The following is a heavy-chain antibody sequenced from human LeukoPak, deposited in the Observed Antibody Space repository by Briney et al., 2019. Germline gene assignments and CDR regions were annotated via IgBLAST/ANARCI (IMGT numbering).Heavy chain of an antibody. D-gene: IGHD6-19*01. CDR1: GFAFSTYS. CDR3: ARISPQGIAVAGVDY. Sequence: GGSLRLSCAASGFAFSTYSMNWVRQAPGKGLEWVSSICSSSRYTYYADSVKGRFTISRDNVKNSLYLQMNSLRAEDTAVYYCARISPQGIAVAGVDYWGQGTLVTVSS. CDR2: ICSSSRYT. J-gene: IGHJ4*02. V-gene: IGHV3-21*01.